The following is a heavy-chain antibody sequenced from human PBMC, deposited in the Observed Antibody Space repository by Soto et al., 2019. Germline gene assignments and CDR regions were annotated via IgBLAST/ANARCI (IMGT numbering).Heavy chain of an antibody. J-gene: IGHJ4*02. D-gene: IGHD4-4*01. CDR2: IYNDGST. CDR1: GFIVSIYY. Sequence: EVQLVESGGGLVQPGGSLGLSCAASGFIVSIYYMSWVRQAPGKGLEWVSIIYNDGSTYYADSVKGRFTISRDDSKNTLYLQILSLRAEDTAVCYCARDSYTRYWGQGTLVTVSS. CDR3: ARDSYTRY. V-gene: IGHV3-66*01.